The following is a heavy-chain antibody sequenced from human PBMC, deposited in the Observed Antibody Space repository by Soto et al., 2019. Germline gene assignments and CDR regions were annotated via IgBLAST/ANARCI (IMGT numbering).Heavy chain of an antibody. V-gene: IGHV3-30*18. CDR2: ISYDGSNK. CDR1: GFTFSSYG. CDR3: AKTARYCSSTIFYTGAPDYYYGMDV. J-gene: IGHJ6*02. D-gene: IGHD2-2*02. Sequence: QVQLVESGGGVVQPGRSLRLSCAASGFTFSSYGMHWVRQAPGKGLEWVAVISYDGSNKYYADSVKGRFTISRDNSKNKLYLQMNSLRAEDTAVYDCAKTARYCSSTIFYTGAPDYYYGMDVWGQGTTVTVSS.